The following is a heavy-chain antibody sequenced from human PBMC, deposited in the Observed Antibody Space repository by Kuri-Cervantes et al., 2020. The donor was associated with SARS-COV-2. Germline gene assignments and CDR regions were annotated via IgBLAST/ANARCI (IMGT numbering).Heavy chain of an antibody. J-gene: IGHJ4*02. CDR1: VGTFSSYA. CDR3: ARRVRGEWLSQYYFDY. V-gene: IGHV1-69*06. D-gene: IGHD3-3*01. CDR2: IIPIFGTA. Sequence: SVKVSFKASVGTFSSYAISWVRQAPGQGLAWMGGIIPIFGTANYAQKFQGRVTITADKSTSTDYMELSSLRSEDTAVYYCARRVRGEWLSQYYFDYWGQGTLVTVSS.